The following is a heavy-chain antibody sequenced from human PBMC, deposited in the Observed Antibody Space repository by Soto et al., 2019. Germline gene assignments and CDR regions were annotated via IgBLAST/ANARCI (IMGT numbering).Heavy chain of an antibody. D-gene: IGHD3-22*01. Sequence: EVQLLESGGGVVQPGGSLRLSCAASGFTFSGYAMSWVRQAPGKGLEWVSAISDSGDRTYYADSMKGHFTISRDNSKTTRYLQMNSLRAEDTAIYYCAKELSGRLLTIDYWGQGALVTVSS. V-gene: IGHV3-23*01. CDR1: GFTFSGYA. J-gene: IGHJ4*02. CDR3: AKELSGRLLTIDY. CDR2: ISDSGDRT.